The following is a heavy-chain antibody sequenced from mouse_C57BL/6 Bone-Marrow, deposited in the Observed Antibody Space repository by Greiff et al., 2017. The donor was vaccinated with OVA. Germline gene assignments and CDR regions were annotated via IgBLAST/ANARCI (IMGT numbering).Heavy chain of an antibody. V-gene: IGHV10-1*01. CDR1: GFSFNTYA. CDR2: IRSKSNNYAT. D-gene: IGHD2-3*01. J-gene: IGHJ3*01. CDR3: VGDYFDGYYGFGY. Sequence: DVQLVESGGGLVQPKGSLKLSCAASGFSFNTYAMNWVRQAPGKGLEWVARIRSKSNNYATYYADSVKDRFTISRDDSESMLYLQMNNLKTEDTAMYYCVGDYFDGYYGFGYWGQGALVTVSA.